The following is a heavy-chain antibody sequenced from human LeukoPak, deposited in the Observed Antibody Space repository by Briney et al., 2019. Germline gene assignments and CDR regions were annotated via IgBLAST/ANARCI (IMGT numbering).Heavy chain of an antibody. J-gene: IGHJ4*02. Sequence: GGSLRLSCAASGFTFSSYAMSWVRQAPGKGLEWVSGISISGVSTYYADSVKGRFTISRDNSKNTLYLQMNSLRVEDTAVYYCAKVDGYNVGYWGQGTLVTVSS. V-gene: IGHV3-23*01. CDR1: GFTFSSYA. CDR3: AKVDGYNVGY. D-gene: IGHD5-24*01. CDR2: ISISGVST.